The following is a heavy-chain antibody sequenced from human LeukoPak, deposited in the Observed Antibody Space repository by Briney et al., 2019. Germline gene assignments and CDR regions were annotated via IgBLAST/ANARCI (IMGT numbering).Heavy chain of an antibody. V-gene: IGHV4-61*10. CDR3: ARGKFRGYSYGTAFDY. Sequence: KPSETLSLTCTVSGGSISSGSYYWSWIRQPAGKGLEWIGEINHSGSTNYNPSLKSRVTISVDTSKNQFSLKLSSVTAADTAVYYCARGKFRGYSYGTAFDYWGQGTLVTVSS. D-gene: IGHD5-18*01. CDR1: GGSISSGSYY. CDR2: INHSGST. J-gene: IGHJ4*02.